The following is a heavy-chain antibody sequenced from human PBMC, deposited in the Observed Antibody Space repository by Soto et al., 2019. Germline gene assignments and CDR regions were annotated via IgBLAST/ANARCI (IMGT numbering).Heavy chain of an antibody. CDR1: GFILSDCA. Sequence: PGGSLRLSCATSGFILSDCAMNWVRQAPGKGLEWVSYISSSSSVIDYADSVKGRFTVSRDNARNSLYLQMNSLRAEDTAVYYCAKDLGYCSSTSCPTYYFDYWGQGTLVTVSS. V-gene: IGHV3-48*01. CDR3: AKDLGYCSSTSCPTYYFDY. J-gene: IGHJ4*02. CDR2: ISSSSSVI. D-gene: IGHD2-2*01.